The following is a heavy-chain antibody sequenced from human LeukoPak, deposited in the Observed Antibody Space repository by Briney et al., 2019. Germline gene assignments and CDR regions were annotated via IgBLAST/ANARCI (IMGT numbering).Heavy chain of an antibody. Sequence: GGSLRLSCAASGFTFSTYSMNWVRQAPGKGLEWVSSISSRSIYIYYADSVKGRFTISKDNAKNSLYLQMNSLRAEDTAVYYCARAQVGYNWFDPWGPGTLVTVSS. CDR1: GFTFSTYS. CDR2: ISSRSIYI. J-gene: IGHJ5*02. V-gene: IGHV3-21*01. CDR3: ARAQVGYNWFDP. D-gene: IGHD1-26*01.